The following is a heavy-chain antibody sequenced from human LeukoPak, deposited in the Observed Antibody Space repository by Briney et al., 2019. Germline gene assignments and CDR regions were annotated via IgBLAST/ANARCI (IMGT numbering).Heavy chain of an antibody. D-gene: IGHD2-15*01. Sequence: PGGSLRLSCAASGFAASGFTFSTFGMHWVRQAPGKGLEWVAFIRYDGSNKYYADSVKGRFTISRDNSKNTLYLQMNSLRAEDTAVYYCAKSGLNRFDYWGQGTLVTVSS. CDR2: IRYDGSNK. J-gene: IGHJ4*02. CDR3: AKSGLNRFDY. V-gene: IGHV3-30*02. CDR1: GFTFSTFG.